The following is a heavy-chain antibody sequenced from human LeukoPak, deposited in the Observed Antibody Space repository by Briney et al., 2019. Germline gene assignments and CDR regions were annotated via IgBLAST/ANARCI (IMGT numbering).Heavy chain of an antibody. J-gene: IGHJ3*02. Sequence: GGSLRLSCAVSGFIFSDQYMDWVRQAPGKGLEWVGRTQNKANSYAMDYAASVRGRFTVSRDDSKNSLSLQMNSLKTEDTAVYYCVRRNYVAFDIWGQGTMVIVSS. V-gene: IGHV3-72*01. CDR3: VRRNYVAFDI. CDR1: GFIFSDQY. D-gene: IGHD1-7*01. CDR2: TQNKANSYAM.